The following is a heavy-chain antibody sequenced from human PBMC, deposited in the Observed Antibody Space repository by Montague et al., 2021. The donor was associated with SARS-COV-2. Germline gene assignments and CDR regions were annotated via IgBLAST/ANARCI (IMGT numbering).Heavy chain of an antibody. CDR1: GGSTKTMRYY. D-gene: IGHD2-21*01. J-gene: IGHJ4*02. Sequence: SETLSLTCSVSGGSTKTMRYYWAWIRQSPGKGLEWIASVYYTGHTYYTSSLAARTAISLDTSTNHFSLTLSSVTAADSAVYYCARVEGVIGGITHFDYWGQGFLVSVSS. CDR2: VYYTGHT. V-gene: IGHV4-39*07. CDR3: ARVEGVIGGITHFDY.